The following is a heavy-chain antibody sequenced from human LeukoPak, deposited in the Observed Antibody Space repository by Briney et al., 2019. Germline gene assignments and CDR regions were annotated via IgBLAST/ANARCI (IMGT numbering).Heavy chain of an antibody. CDR3: ARVLRWLQFGPDAFDI. Sequence: GGSLRLSCAASGFTFSSYSMNWVRQAPGKGLEWVSSISSSSSYIYYADSVKGRFTISRDNAKNSLYLQMNSLRAEDTAVYYCARVLRWLQFGPDAFDIWGQGTMVTVSS. CDR1: GFTFSSYS. D-gene: IGHD5-24*01. CDR2: ISSSSSYI. J-gene: IGHJ3*02. V-gene: IGHV3-21*01.